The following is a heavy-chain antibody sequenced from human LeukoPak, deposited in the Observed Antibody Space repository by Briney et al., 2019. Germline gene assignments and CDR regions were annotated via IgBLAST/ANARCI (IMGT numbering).Heavy chain of an antibody. J-gene: IGHJ5*02. CDR1: GGSISSSSYY. V-gene: IGHV4-61*01. D-gene: IGHD6-6*01. CDR2: IYYSGST. Sequence: SETLSLTCTVSGGSISSSSYYWSWIRQPPGKGLEWIGYIYYSGSTNYNPSLKSRVTISVDTSKNQFSLKLSSVTAADTAVYYCARIIAARPVHWFDPWGQGTLVTVSS. CDR3: ARIIAARPVHWFDP.